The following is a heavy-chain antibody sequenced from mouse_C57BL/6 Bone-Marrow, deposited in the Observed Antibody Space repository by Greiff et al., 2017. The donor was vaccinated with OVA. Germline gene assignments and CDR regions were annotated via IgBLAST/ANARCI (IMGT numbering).Heavy chain of an antibody. V-gene: IGHV1-69*01. D-gene: IGHD1-1*01. Sequence: VQLQQPGAELVMPGASVKLSCKASGYTFTSYWMHWVKQRPGQGLEWIGEIDPSASYTNYNQKFKGKSTLTVDKSSSTAYMQLSSLTSEDSAVYYCERLSTTVDGYFDYWGQGTTLTVSS. CDR1: GYTFTSYW. J-gene: IGHJ2*01. CDR2: IDPSASYT. CDR3: ERLSTTVDGYFDY.